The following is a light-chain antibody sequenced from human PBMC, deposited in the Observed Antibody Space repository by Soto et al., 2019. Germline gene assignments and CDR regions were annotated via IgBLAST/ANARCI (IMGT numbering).Light chain of an antibody. CDR1: SSDLGGYDY. CDR2: EVS. V-gene: IGLV2-14*01. J-gene: IGLJ1*01. Sequence: QSALTQPASVSGSPGQSITISCTGTSSDLGGYDYVSWYQLHPGKAPKLMVFEVSNRPSGVSYRFSGSKSGNTASLTISGRQAEDEADYFCSSYSISTAYLFGTGTKLTVL. CDR3: SSYSISTAYL.